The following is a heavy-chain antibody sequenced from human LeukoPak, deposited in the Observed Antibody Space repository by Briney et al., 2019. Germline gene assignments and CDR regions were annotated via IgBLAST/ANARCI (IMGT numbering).Heavy chain of an antibody. J-gene: IGHJ4*02. D-gene: IGHD5-24*01. CDR2: ISYDGSNK. CDR1: EFTFSNYA. Sequence: HPGGSLRLSCAASEFTFSNYAMHWVRQAPGKGLEWVAVISYDGSNKYYADSVRGRFTISRDNSKNALYLQMNSLRAEDTALYYCARADRWLQSRIDYWGQGTLVTVSS. CDR3: ARADRWLQSRIDY. V-gene: IGHV3-30-3*01.